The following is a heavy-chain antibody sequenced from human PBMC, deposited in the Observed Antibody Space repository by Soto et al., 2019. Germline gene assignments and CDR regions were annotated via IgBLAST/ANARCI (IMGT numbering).Heavy chain of an antibody. CDR3: ARGDSSGWKNYYGMDV. Sequence: QVQLVESGGGVVQPGRSLRLSCAASGFTFSSYAMHWVRQAPGKGLEWVAVISYDGSNKYYADSVKGRFTISRDNSNNPLYLQMNSVRAEDTAGYYCARGDSSGWKNYYGMDVWGQGTTVTVSS. V-gene: IGHV3-30-3*01. CDR2: ISYDGSNK. J-gene: IGHJ6*02. D-gene: IGHD6-19*01. CDR1: GFTFSSYA.